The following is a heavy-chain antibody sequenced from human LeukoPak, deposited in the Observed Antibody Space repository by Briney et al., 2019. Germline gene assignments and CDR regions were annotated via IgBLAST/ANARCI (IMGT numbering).Heavy chain of an antibody. CDR3: ARERGSSIAARMLFDY. V-gene: IGHV1-69*13. CDR1: GGTFSSYA. Sequence: SVKVSCKASGGTFSSYAISWVRQAPGQGLEWMGGIIPIFGTANYAQKFQGRVTITADESTSTAYMELSSLRSEDTAVYYCARERGSSIAARMLFDYWGQGTLVTVSS. D-gene: IGHD6-6*01. CDR2: IIPIFGTA. J-gene: IGHJ4*02.